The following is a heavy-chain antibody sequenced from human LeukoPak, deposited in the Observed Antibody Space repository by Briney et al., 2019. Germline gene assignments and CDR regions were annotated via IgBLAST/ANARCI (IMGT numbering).Heavy chain of an antibody. CDR3: AKEAGFRRYCSGGSCYSDAFDI. Sequence: GGSLRLSCAASGFTFSSYAMSWVRQAPGKGLEWVSAISGSGGSTYYADSVKGRFTISRGNSKNTLYLQMNSLRAEDTAVYYCAKEAGFRRYCSGGSCYSDAFDIWGQGTMVTVSS. J-gene: IGHJ3*02. D-gene: IGHD2-15*01. V-gene: IGHV3-23*01. CDR2: ISGSGGST. CDR1: GFTFSSYA.